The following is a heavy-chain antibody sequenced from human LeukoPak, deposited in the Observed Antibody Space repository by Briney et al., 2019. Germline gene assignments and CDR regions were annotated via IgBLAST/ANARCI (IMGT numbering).Heavy chain of an antibody. CDR2: IKQDGSEK. Sequence: PGGSLRLSCAASGFTFSSYWMSWVRQAPGKGLEWVANIKQDGSEKYYVDSVKGRFTISRDNAKNSLYLQMNSLRAEDTAVYYCAREDLEGGSYFDYLGQGTLVTVSS. CDR1: GFTFSSYW. V-gene: IGHV3-7*05. D-gene: IGHD1-26*01. J-gene: IGHJ4*02. CDR3: AREDLEGGSYFDY.